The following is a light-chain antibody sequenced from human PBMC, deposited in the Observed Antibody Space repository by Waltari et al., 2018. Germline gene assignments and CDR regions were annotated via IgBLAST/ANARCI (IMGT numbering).Light chain of an antibody. CDR2: RAS. V-gene: IGKV3-15*01. Sequence: VMSQSPASLSVSPGDRVTLSCRASQSVGTSLAWYQQRPGRAPRLLVYRASTRASDIPARFSGSGSGTDFTLSISTLQSEDFAVYYCQQYDDWPRTFGQGTKVEIK. CDR3: QQYDDWPRT. J-gene: IGKJ1*01. CDR1: QSVGTS.